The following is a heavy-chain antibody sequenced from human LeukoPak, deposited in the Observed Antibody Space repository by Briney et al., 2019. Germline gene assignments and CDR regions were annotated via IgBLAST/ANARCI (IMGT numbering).Heavy chain of an antibody. Sequence: GGSLRLSRAASGFTFSDYRMSWVRQAPGQGLEWVAKINQDGREQHFVDSVKGRFTISRDNAKNSLFLQMDSLRAEDTAVYYCTGGALDYWGQGALVTVSS. J-gene: IGHJ4*02. CDR3: TGGALDY. CDR1: GFTFSDYR. CDR2: INQDGREQ. V-gene: IGHV3-7*04.